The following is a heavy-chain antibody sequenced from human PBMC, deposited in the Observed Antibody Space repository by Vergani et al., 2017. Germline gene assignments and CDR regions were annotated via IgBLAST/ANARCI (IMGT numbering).Heavy chain of an antibody. V-gene: IGHV4-31*03. Sequence: QVQLQESGPGLVKPSQTLSLTCTVSGGSISSGGYYWSWIRQHPGKGLEWIGYIYYSGSTYYNPSLKSRVTISVDTSKNQFSLKLSSVTAADTAVYYCARDRPVRYQLRPTMDVWGKGTTVTVSS. CDR3: ARDRPVRYQLRPTMDV. CDR2: IYYSGST. D-gene: IGHD2-2*01. CDR1: GGSISSGGYY. J-gene: IGHJ6*04.